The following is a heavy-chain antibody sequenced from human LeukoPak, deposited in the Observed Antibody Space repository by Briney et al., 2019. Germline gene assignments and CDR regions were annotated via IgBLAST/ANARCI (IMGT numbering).Heavy chain of an antibody. Sequence: GGSLRLSCAASGFTFSSYGMHWVRQAPGKGLEWVAVIWYDGSNKYYADSVKGRFTISRDNSKNTLYLQMNSLRAEDTAVYYCAKAQAIVVVVAANDYWGQGTLVTVSS. J-gene: IGHJ4*02. CDR2: IWYDGSNK. CDR3: AKAQAIVVVVAANDY. CDR1: GFTFSSYG. D-gene: IGHD2-15*01. V-gene: IGHV3-30*02.